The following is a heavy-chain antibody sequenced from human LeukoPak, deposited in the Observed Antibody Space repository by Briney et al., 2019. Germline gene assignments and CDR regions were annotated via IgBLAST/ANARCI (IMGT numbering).Heavy chain of an antibody. Sequence: GGSLRLSCAASGFTFSSYAMSWVRQAPGKGLEWVSAISGSGGSTYYADSVKGRFTISRDNSKNSLYLQMNSLRAEDTAVYYCAKDYYDSSGYQSPFDYWGQGTLVTVSS. CDR2: ISGSGGST. CDR3: AKDYYDSSGYQSPFDY. J-gene: IGHJ4*02. D-gene: IGHD3-22*01. CDR1: GFTFSSYA. V-gene: IGHV3-23*01.